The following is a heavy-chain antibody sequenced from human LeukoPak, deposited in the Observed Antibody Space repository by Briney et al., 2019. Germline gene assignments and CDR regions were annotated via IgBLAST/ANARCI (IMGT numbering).Heavy chain of an antibody. CDR2: ISGSSSTI. CDR1: GFTFSSYS. J-gene: IGHJ6*03. CDR3: ARDPYYYDSSGKNYYYYYMDV. Sequence: GGSLRLSCAASGFTFSSYSMNWVRQAPGKGLEWVSYISGSSSTIYYADSVKGRFTISRDNAKNSLYLQMNSLRAEDTAVYYCARDPYYYDSSGKNYYYYYMDVWGKGTTVTVSS. D-gene: IGHD3-22*01. V-gene: IGHV3-48*01.